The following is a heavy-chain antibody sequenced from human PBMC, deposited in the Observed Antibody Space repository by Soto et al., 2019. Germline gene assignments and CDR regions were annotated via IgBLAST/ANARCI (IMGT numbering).Heavy chain of an antibody. Sequence: EVQMLESGGGFVQPGGSLRLSCTASGFMFSTSAVSWVRQAPGKGPEWVAGIIGSGASTFYADSMRGRFIISRDNSKNTVYLQMTNLRAEDTALYYCARSQNCCYYMDVWGKGTTVTVSS. D-gene: IGHD1-1*01. CDR2: IIGSGAST. V-gene: IGHV3-23*01. CDR3: ARSQNCCYYMDV. J-gene: IGHJ6*03. CDR1: GFMFSTSA.